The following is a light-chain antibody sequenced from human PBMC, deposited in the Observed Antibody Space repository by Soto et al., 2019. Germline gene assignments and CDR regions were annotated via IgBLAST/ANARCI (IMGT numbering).Light chain of an antibody. V-gene: IGLV2-23*02. Sequence: QSALTQPASLSGSPGQSVTISCTGTSSHLENYNLVSWYQHHPGKAPKLIIYDVNKRPSGISDRFSGSKSANTASPTISGLQTDDEADYYCCSYAGSSTVVFGGGTKLTVL. CDR1: SSHLENYNL. J-gene: IGLJ3*02. CDR3: CSYAGSSTVV. CDR2: DVN.